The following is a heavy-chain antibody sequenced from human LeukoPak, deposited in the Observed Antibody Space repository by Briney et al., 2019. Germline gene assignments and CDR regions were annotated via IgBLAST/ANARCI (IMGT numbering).Heavy chain of an antibody. V-gene: IGHV4-59*01. J-gene: IGHJ5*02. D-gene: IGHD3-10*01. CDR2: IYYSGST. CDR3: ASSYGSGSYAGSSGFDP. Sequence: PSETLSLTCTVSGGSISSYYWSWIRQPPGKGLEWIGCIYYSGSTNYNPSLKSRVTISVDTSKNQFSLKLSSVTAADTAVYYCASSYGSGSYAGSSGFDPWGQGTLVTVSS. CDR1: GGSISSYY.